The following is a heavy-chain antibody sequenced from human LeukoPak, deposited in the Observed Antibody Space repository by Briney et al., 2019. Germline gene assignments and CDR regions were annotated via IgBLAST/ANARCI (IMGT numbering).Heavy chain of an antibody. D-gene: IGHD6-19*01. J-gene: IGHJ4*02. CDR2: ISWNSGSI. Sequence: GGSLRLSCAASGFTFDDYAMHWVRQAPGKGLEWVSGISWNSGSIGYADSVKGRFTTSRDNAKNSLYLQMNSLRAEDTALYYCAKDGVYSSGWYEVGHWGQGTLVTVSS. CDR1: GFTFDDYA. V-gene: IGHV3-9*01. CDR3: AKDGVYSSGWYEVGH.